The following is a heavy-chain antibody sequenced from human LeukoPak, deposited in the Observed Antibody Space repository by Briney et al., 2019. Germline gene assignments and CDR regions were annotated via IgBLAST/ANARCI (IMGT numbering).Heavy chain of an antibody. CDR1: GFNFSSYT. Sequence: GGSLRLSCTASGFNFSSYTMNWVRQAPGKGLEWVSSIGSYSTYIYYADSLKGRFTISRDNAKNSLYLQMNSLRAEDTAVYYCVRDLDDAFDVWGQGTMVAVSS. V-gene: IGHV3-21*01. CDR2: IGSYSTYI. J-gene: IGHJ3*01. CDR3: VRDLDDAFDV.